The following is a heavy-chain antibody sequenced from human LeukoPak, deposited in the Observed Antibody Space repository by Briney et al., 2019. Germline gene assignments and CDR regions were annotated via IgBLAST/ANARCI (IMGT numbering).Heavy chain of an antibody. J-gene: IGHJ5*02. CDR2: IYYSGST. V-gene: IGHV4-59*01. Sequence: PSETLSLTCTVSGGSISSYYWSWIRQPPGKGLEWIGYIYYSGSTNYNPSLKSRVTISVDTSKNQFSLKLRSVTAADTAIYYCAKGAGGFSYYNWFDPWGQGTLVTVSS. D-gene: IGHD5-18*01. CDR1: GGSISSYY. CDR3: AKGAGGFSYYNWFDP.